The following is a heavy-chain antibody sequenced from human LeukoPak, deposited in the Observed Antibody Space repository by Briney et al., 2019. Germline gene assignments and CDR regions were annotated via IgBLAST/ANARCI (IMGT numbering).Heavy chain of an antibody. V-gene: IGHV3-7*01. D-gene: IGHD5-12*01. J-gene: IGHJ4*02. CDR1: GFTFSNYG. CDR3: ARVEASGYDYGAFDY. CDR2: IKQDGSAK. Sequence: GGSLRLSCAASGFTFSNYGMHWVRQAPGKELQWVANIKQDGSAKYYVDSVKGRFTISRDNAKNSLYLQMNSLRAEDTAVYYCARVEASGYDYGAFDYWGQGTLVTVSS.